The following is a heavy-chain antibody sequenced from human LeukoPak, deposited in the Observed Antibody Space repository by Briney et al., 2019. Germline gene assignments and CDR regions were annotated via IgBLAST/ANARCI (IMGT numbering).Heavy chain of an antibody. D-gene: IGHD6-19*01. J-gene: IGHJ4*02. CDR3: AKVRGTYSSGYFFDH. CDR2: ISWNSGYI. V-gene: IGHV3-9*01. Sequence: GGSLRLSCAASGFSFDDYAMHWVRQAPGKGLEWLSIISWNSGYIGYADSVKGRFTVSRDNAKNSLYLQMNSFRAEDTAFYYCAKVRGTYSSGYFFDHWGQGALVTVSS. CDR1: GFSFDDYA.